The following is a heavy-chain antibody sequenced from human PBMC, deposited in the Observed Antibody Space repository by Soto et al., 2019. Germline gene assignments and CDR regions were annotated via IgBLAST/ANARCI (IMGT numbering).Heavy chain of an antibody. CDR2: IYYSGST. CDR3: ARGPAQIRDSSGYLHFDY. Sequence: QVQLQESGPGLVKPSQTLSLTCTVSGGSISSGGYYWSWIRQHPGKGLEWIGYIYYSGSTYYNPSLKSRVNLSVDTSKNQFSLKLSSVTAADTAVYYCARGPAQIRDSSGYLHFDYWGQGTLVTVSS. V-gene: IGHV4-31*03. J-gene: IGHJ4*02. D-gene: IGHD3-22*01. CDR1: GGSISSGGYY.